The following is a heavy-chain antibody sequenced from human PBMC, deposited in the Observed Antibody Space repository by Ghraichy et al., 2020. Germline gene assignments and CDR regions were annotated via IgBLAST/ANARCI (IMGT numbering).Heavy chain of an antibody. V-gene: IGHV3-23*01. Sequence: GGSLRLSCAASGLIFSNYAMNWFPQAPGKGLKWVSVISGSSGSTYYADSGKGRFTISRDNSNNTLYLQMTSLRAEVKALYYCAKVFDSDGYANRDYWGQGARLTVSS. CDR1: GLIFSNYA. CDR3: AKVFDSDGYANRDY. CDR2: ISGSSGST. D-gene: IGHD5-18*01. J-gene: IGHJ4*02.